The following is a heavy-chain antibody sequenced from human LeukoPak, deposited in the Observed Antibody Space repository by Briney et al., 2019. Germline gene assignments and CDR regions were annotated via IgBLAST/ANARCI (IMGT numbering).Heavy chain of an antibody. J-gene: IGHJ4*02. V-gene: IGHV4-59*01. CDR2: IYYTGGT. CDR1: GGSISNKY. Sequence: SETLSLTCTVSGGSISNKYWGWIRQPPGKGLEWIGYIYYTGGTRYHSSLKSRVTISVDTSKNQFSLKLTSVATADTAVYYCARMGFGDSYDYWGQGTLVTVSS. CDR3: ARMGFGDSYDY. D-gene: IGHD4-17*01.